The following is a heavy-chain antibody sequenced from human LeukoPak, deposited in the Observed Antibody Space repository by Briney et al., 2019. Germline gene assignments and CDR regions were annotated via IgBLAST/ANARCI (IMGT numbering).Heavy chain of an antibody. Sequence: VASVKVSCKASGYTFTSYAMNWVRQAPGQGLEWMGWINTNTGNPTYAQGFTGRFVFSLDTSVSTAYLQISSLKAEDTAVYYCARTQEVLLWFGSFDYWGQGTLVTVSS. CDR2: INTNTGNP. J-gene: IGHJ4*02. D-gene: IGHD3-10*01. CDR3: ARTQEVLLWFGSFDY. CDR1: GYTFTSYA. V-gene: IGHV7-4-1*02.